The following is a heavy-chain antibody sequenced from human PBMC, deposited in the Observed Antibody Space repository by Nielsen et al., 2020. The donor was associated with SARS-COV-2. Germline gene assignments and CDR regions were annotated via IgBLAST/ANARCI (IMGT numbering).Heavy chain of an antibody. CDR3: ARDQGELSFDY. D-gene: IGHD1-26*01. CDR1: GYTFTSYG. Sequence: ASVKVSCKASGYTFTSYGISWVRQAPGQGLEWMGGIIPIFGTANYAQKFQGRVTMTTDTSTSTAYMELRSLRSDDTAVYYCARDQGELSFDYWGQGTLVTVSS. CDR2: IIPIFGTA. J-gene: IGHJ4*02. V-gene: IGHV1-18*01.